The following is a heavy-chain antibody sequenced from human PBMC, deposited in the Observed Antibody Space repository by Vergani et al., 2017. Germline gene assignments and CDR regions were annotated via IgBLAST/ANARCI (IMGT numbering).Heavy chain of an antibody. CDR2: ISWNSGSI. Sequence: EVQLVESGGVVVQPGGSLRLSCAASGFTFDDYAMHWVRQAPGKGLEWVSGISWNSGSIGYADSVKGRFTISRDNAKNSLYLQMNSLRAEDTALYYCAKGVIAAASFDYWGQGTLVTVSS. V-gene: IGHV3-9*01. D-gene: IGHD6-13*01. J-gene: IGHJ4*02. CDR3: AKGVIAAASFDY. CDR1: GFTFDDYA.